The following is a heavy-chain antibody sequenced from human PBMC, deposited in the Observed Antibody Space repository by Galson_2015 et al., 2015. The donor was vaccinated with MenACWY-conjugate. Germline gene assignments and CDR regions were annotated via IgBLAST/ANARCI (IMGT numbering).Heavy chain of an antibody. J-gene: IGHJ5*02. D-gene: IGHD2/OR15-2a*01. CDR3: TRDRKGLIASVPSNWFDP. CDR2: INRDGFST. CDR1: GFTFSDYW. V-gene: IGHV3-74*01. Sequence: SLRLSCAASGFTFSDYWMHWVRQTPGKGLVWVSRINRDGFSTTYADPVKGRSTISRDNAKNTLILQMNSLRVEDTAVYYCTRDRKGLIASVPSNWFDPWGQGTLVTVSS.